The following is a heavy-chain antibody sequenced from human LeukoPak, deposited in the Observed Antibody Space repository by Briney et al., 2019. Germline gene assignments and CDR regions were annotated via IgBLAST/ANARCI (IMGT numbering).Heavy chain of an antibody. D-gene: IGHD3-16*01. CDR2: VSYDAKHK. J-gene: IGHJ6*02. V-gene: IGHV3-30*18. CDR3: AKHRGGGMDV. CDR1: GCIFRSFG. Sequence: GGSLRLSCVASGCIFRSFGMHWVRQAPGKGLEWVAVVSYDAKHKFYADSVRGRFTISRDNSKNTVYLQMNSLRAEDTATYYCAKHRGGGMDVWGQGTTVIVS.